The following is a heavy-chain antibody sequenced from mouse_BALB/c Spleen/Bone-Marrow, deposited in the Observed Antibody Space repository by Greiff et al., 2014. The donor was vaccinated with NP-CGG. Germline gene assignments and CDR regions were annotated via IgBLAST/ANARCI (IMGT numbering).Heavy chain of an antibody. CDR3: AREKDNWDDAMDY. CDR1: GYTFTDYY. CDR2: IYPGSGNT. V-gene: IGHV1-84*02. J-gene: IGHJ4*01. Sequence: QLQESGPELVKPGASVKISCKASGYTFTDYYINWVKQKPGQGLEWIGWIYPGSGNTKYNEEFKGKATLTVDTSSSTAYMQLSSLTSEDTAVYFCAREKDNWDDAMDYWGQGTSVTVSS. D-gene: IGHD4-1*01.